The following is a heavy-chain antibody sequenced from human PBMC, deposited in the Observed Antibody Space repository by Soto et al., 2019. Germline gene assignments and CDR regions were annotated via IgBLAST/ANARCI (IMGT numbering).Heavy chain of an antibody. Sequence: GASLKISCKGSGYSFTSYWISWVRQRPGEGQDCMWTIAPSDSYTNYSPSFQGHVTISADKSISTAYLQWSSLKASDTAMYYCARPNCSSTSCYGGLYGVDVWGQGTTVTVSS. J-gene: IGHJ6*02. D-gene: IGHD2-2*01. CDR2: IAPSDSYT. V-gene: IGHV5-10-1*01. CDR3: ARPNCSSTSCYGGLYGVDV. CDR1: GYSFTSYW.